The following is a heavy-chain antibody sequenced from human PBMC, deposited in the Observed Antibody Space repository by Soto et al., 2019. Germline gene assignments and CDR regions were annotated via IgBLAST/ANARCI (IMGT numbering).Heavy chain of an antibody. J-gene: IGHJ6*02. D-gene: IGHD4-17*01. CDR3: ARSTTATRGMDV. Sequence: QVQLVESGGGVVQPGRSLRLSCAASGFTFSSYAMHWVREAPGKGLEWVAVISYDGSNKYYADSVKGRFTISRDNSKNTLYLQMNSLRAEDTAVYYCARSTTATRGMDVWGQGTTVTVSS. CDR1: GFTFSSYA. V-gene: IGHV3-30-3*01. CDR2: ISYDGSNK.